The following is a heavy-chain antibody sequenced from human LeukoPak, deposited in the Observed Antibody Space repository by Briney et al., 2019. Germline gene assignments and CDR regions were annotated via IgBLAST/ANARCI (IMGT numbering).Heavy chain of an antibody. CDR2: ISAYNGNT. J-gene: IGHJ6*03. V-gene: IGHV1-18*01. CDR1: GYTFTNYG. Sequence: ASVKVSCKASGYTFTNYGISWVRQAPGQGLEWMGWISAYNGNTNYAQKLQGRVTMTTDTSTSTAYMELRSLRSDDTAVYYCARETFSSGYHPKDSNYYYMDVWGKGTTVTVSS. D-gene: IGHD3-22*01. CDR3: ARETFSSGYHPKDSNYYYMDV.